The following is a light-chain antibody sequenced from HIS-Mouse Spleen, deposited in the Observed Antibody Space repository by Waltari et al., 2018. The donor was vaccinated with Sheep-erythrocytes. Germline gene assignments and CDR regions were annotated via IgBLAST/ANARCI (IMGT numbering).Light chain of an antibody. Sequence: DIVMTQSPLSLPVTTGETASISCRSSQSLLHSNGYNYLDWYLQKPGQSPQLLIYLGSNRASGVPDRFSGSGSGTDFTLKISRVEAEDVGVYYCMQALQTPWTFGQGTKVEIK. CDR3: MQALQTPWT. V-gene: IGKV2-28*01. CDR1: QSLLHSNGYNY. CDR2: LGS. J-gene: IGKJ1*01.